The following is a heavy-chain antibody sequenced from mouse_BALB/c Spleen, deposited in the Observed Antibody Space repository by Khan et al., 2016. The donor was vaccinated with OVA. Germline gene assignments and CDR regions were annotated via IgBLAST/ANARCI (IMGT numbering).Heavy chain of an antibody. CDR3: ARRGDGYYGAMDY. CDR2: ISYSGST. D-gene: IGHD2-3*01. V-gene: IGHV3-2*02. CDR1: GYSITSDYA. J-gene: IGHJ4*01. Sequence: EVQLQQSGPGLVKPSQSLSLTCTVTGYSITSDYAWNWIRQFPGNKLEWMGYISYSGSTSYNPSLKSRISITRATSKNQFFLQLNSVTTEDTATYDCARRGDGYYGAMDYWGQGTSVTVSS.